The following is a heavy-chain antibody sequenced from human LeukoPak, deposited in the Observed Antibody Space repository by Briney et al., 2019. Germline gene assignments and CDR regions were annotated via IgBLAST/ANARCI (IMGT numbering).Heavy chain of an antibody. CDR3: ARAPLQRWLVMIPDY. V-gene: IGHV1-18*01. D-gene: IGHD6-19*01. CDR1: GYTFTSYG. J-gene: IGHJ4*02. CDR2: ISAYNGNT. Sequence: ASVKVSCKASGYTFTSYGISWVRQAPGQGLEWMGWISAYNGNTNYAQKLQGRVTMTTDTSTSTAYMELRSLRSDDTAVYYCARAPLQRWLVMIPDYWGQGTLVTVSS.